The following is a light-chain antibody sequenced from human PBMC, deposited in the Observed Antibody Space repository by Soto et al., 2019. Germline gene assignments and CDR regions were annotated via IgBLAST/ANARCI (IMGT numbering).Light chain of an antibody. CDR1: QSISSY. J-gene: IGKJ2*01. Sequence: DIQMTQSPSSLSASVGDRVTITCRASQSISSYLNWYQQKPGKAPKLLIYAASSLQSGVPSRFMVSGSGPEFTLTISSLHPEDFATYYCQQRYSTPPYTFGQRTTVAIK. CDR2: AAS. V-gene: IGKV1-39*01. CDR3: QQRYSTPPYT.